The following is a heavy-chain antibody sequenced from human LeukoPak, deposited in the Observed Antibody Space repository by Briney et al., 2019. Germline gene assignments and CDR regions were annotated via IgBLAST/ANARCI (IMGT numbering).Heavy chain of an antibody. Sequence: SETLSLTCTVSGGSISSYYWSWIRQPAGKGLEWIGRIYTSGSTNYNPSLKSRVTISVDKSKNQFSLKLSSVTAADTAVYYCATVAVAGTEFDPWGQGTLVTVSS. CDR2: IYTSGST. CDR1: GGSISSYY. V-gene: IGHV4-4*07. CDR3: ATVAVAGTEFDP. J-gene: IGHJ5*02. D-gene: IGHD6-19*01.